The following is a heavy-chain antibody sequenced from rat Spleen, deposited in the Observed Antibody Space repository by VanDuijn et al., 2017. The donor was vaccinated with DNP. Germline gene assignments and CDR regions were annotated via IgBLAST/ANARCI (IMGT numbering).Heavy chain of an antibody. D-gene: IGHD1-2*01. Sequence: EVQLQESGPGLVKPSQSLSLTCSVTGYSITSNYWGWIRKFPGNKMEWIGHISYSGSTSYNPSLKSRISITRDTSKNQFFLQLNSVTTEDTATYYCARWWVAAMSWYFDFWGPGTMVTVSS. J-gene: IGHJ1*01. CDR2: ISYSGST. CDR1: GYSITSNY. V-gene: IGHV3-1*01. CDR3: ARWWVAAMSWYFDF.